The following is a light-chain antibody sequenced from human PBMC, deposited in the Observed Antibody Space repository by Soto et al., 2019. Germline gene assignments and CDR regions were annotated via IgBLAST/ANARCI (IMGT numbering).Light chain of an antibody. V-gene: IGKV3-20*01. Sequence: EIVLTQSPGTLSLSPGERATLSCRASQSVSSSYLAWYQQKPGQAPRLLIYDASSRATGIPDRFSGSVSGTDFTLTISRLEPEDFAVYYCQQYGSSPWTFGQGTKVDIK. CDR3: QQYGSSPWT. J-gene: IGKJ1*01. CDR1: QSVSSSY. CDR2: DAS.